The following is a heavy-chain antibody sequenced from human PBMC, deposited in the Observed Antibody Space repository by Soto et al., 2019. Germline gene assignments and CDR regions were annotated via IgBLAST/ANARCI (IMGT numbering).Heavy chain of an antibody. V-gene: IGHV3-48*03. CDR1: GFTFSRDE. Sequence: EVQLVESGGDLVQPGGSLRLSCAASGFTFSRDEMNWIRQAPGKGLEWVSNISSSGTTVHYADSVKRRFTISRDNAKISLFLKMNGPRADDTALYYCARAGVYWGQGTLVTVSS. D-gene: IGHD2-8*01. CDR3: ARAGVY. J-gene: IGHJ4*02. CDR2: ISSSGTTV.